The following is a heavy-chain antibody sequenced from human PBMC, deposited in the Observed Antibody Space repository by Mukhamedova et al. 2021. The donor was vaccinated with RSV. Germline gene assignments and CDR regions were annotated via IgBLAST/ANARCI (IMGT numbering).Heavy chain of an antibody. Sequence: GLEWIGYTYYSGSTNYNPSLKSRVTISVDTSKNQFSLKLSSVTAADTAVYYCARSHHPSIAAAGTFDYWGQGTLVTVSS. D-gene: IGHD6-13*01. CDR2: TYYSGST. J-gene: IGHJ4*02. V-gene: IGHV4-59*01. CDR3: ARSHHPSIAAAGTFDY.